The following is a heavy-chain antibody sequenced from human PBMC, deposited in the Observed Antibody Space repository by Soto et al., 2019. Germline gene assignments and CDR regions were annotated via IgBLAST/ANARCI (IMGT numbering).Heavy chain of an antibody. D-gene: IGHD2-2*01. V-gene: IGHV5-10-1*01. CDR1: GYSFTSYW. CDR3: AAPKQLSMGYYYGMDV. Sequence: LGESLKISCKGSGYSFTSYWISWVRQMPGKGLEWMGRIDPGDSYTNYSPSFQGHVTISADKSISTAYLQWSSLKASDTAMYYCAAPKQLSMGYYYGMDVWGQGTTVTVSS. J-gene: IGHJ6*02. CDR2: IDPGDSYT.